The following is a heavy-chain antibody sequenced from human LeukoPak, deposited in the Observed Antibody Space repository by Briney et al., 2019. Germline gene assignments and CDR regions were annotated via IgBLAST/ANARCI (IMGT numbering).Heavy chain of an antibody. CDR3: ARGLRDMVRGAIHRDAFDI. J-gene: IGHJ3*02. Sequence: SETLSLTCTVSGDSINNFYWSWIRQPAGKGLEWIGRVYSSGTTDYNPSLKSRVSMSVDTSSNQFSLRLSSMTAADTAVYYCARGLRDMVRGAIHRDAFDIWGQGTMVTVSS. D-gene: IGHD3-10*01. CDR2: VYSSGTT. CDR1: GDSINNFY. V-gene: IGHV4-4*07.